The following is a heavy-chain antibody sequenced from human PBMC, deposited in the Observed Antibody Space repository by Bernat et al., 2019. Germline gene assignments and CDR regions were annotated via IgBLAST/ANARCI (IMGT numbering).Heavy chain of an antibody. V-gene: IGHV3-21*01. Sequence: EVQLVESGGGLVKPGGSLRLSCAASGFSINDYTMNWVRQAPGKGLEWVASISSSSTFIYYADSVKGRLTISRDNDKNSLYLQMNSLRAEDTAVYSCARANKIVGPAKAAYYYGMDVWGQGTTVTVSS. CDR2: ISSSSTFI. CDR3: ARANKIVGPAKAAYYYGMDV. J-gene: IGHJ6*02. D-gene: IGHD1-26*01. CDR1: GFSINDYT.